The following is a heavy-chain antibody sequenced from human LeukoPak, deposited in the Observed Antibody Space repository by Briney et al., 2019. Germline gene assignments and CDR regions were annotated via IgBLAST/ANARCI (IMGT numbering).Heavy chain of an antibody. J-gene: IGHJ6*03. CDR3: ARDRSSGWYRDEYYYYYMDV. D-gene: IGHD6-19*01. Sequence: SETLSLTCTVSGGSISSGIYHWSWVRQPAGKGLEWIGRFYTSGNTNYNPSLKSRVTMSVDTSKNQFSLKLSSVTAADTAVYYCARDRSSGWYRDEYYYYYMDVWGKGTTVTISS. CDR2: FYTSGNT. CDR1: GGSISSGIYH. V-gene: IGHV4-61*02.